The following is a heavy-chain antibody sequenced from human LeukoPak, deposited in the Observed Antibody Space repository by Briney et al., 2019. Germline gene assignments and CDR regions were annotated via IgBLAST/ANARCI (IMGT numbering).Heavy chain of an antibody. Sequence: SETLSLTCTVSGGSISSSSYYWGWIRQPPGKGLEWIGSIYYSGSTYYNPSLKSRVTISVDTSKNQFSLKLSSVTAADTAVYYCAGEGRYCSSTSCYMENWFDPWGQGTLVTVSS. D-gene: IGHD2-2*02. CDR3: AGEGRYCSSTSCYMENWFDP. J-gene: IGHJ5*02. CDR1: GGSISSSSYY. V-gene: IGHV4-39*07. CDR2: IYYSGST.